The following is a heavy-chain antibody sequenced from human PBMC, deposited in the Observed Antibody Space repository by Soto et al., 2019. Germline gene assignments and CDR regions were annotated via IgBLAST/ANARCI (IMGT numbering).Heavy chain of an antibody. Sequence: QVQLVQSGAEVKKPGASVKVSCKASGYTFTSDYMHWVRQAPGQGLEWMGIINPSGGSTSYAQKFQGRVTMTRDTSTSTVYMELSSLRSEDTAVYYCARVSRVVVAATPERVFDYWGQGTLVTVSS. V-gene: IGHV1-46*03. CDR1: GYTFTSDY. J-gene: IGHJ4*02. D-gene: IGHD2-15*01. CDR2: INPSGGST. CDR3: ARVSRVVVAATPERVFDY.